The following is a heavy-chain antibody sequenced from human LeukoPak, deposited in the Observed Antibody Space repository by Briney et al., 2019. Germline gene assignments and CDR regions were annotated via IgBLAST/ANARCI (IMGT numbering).Heavy chain of an antibody. V-gene: IGHV4-4*07. Sequence: SETLSLTCTVSGGSISSYHWSWIRQPAGKGLEWIGHFYTSGSTNYNPSLKSRVTMSVDTSRNQFSLKLTSVTAADTAAYYCASGGTHYSLWGQGTLVTVSS. CDR2: FYTSGST. CDR1: GGSISSYH. J-gene: IGHJ4*02. CDR3: ASGGTHYSL. D-gene: IGHD3-10*01.